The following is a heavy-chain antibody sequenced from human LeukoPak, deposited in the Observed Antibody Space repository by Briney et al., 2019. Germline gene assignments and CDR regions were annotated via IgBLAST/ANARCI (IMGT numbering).Heavy chain of an antibody. D-gene: IGHD2-15*01. J-gene: IGHJ4*02. CDR2: IYSGGTT. CDR1: GFTVSNNY. Sequence: QPGGSLRLSCAASGFTVSNNYMSWVHQAPGKGLEWVSVIYSGGTTYYADSVKGRFTISRDNSKNTLYLLMNSLRAEDTAVYYCARGGYCSGGNCYGYFDYWGQGTLVTVSS. CDR3: ARGGYCSGGNCYGYFDY. V-gene: IGHV3-66*01.